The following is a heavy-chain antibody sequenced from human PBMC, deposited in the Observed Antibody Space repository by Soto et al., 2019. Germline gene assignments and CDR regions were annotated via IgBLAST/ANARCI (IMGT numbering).Heavy chain of an antibody. CDR2: IYYSGST. CDR3: ARGAVVPAAISYYGMDV. CDR1: GGSISSYY. D-gene: IGHD2-2*01. Sequence: SETLSLTCTVSGGSISSYYWSLIRQPPGKGLECIWYIYYSGSTNYNPSLKSRVTISVDTSKNQFSLKLSSVTAADTAVYYCARGAVVPAAISYYGMDVWGQGTTVT. J-gene: IGHJ6*02. V-gene: IGHV4-59*01.